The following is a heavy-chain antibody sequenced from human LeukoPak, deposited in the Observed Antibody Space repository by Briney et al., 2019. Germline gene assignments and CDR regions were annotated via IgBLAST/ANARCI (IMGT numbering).Heavy chain of an antibody. J-gene: IGHJ4*02. CDR3: ALKGWYSVDY. V-gene: IGHV4-34*01. Sequence: PSETLSLTCAVSGGSFTGSFSTYYWSWIRQPPGKGLEWIGEINHSGSTTYNPSLKSRVTISIDTSKNPSSLKLSSVTATVTAMYYCALKGWYSVDYWGQGTQVIVSS. D-gene: IGHD6-19*01. CDR2: INHSGST. CDR1: GGSFTGSFSTYY.